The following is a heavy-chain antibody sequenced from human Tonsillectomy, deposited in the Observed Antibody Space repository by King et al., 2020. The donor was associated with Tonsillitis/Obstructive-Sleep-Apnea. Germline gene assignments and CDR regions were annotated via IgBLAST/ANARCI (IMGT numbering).Heavy chain of an antibody. Sequence: VQLVESGAEVKKPGESLRISCKGCGYRYTNYWISWVRQMPGKGLEWMGKIDPSDSYTDHSPSFQGHVTISAYKDISTPYLQLSSLKASDTAMYYCARGIIILESAFDVWGQGTMVTVSS. CDR3: ARGIIILESAFDV. D-gene: IGHD3-10*01. J-gene: IGHJ3*01. V-gene: IGHV5-10-1*01. CDR1: GYRYTNYW. CDR2: IDPSDSYT.